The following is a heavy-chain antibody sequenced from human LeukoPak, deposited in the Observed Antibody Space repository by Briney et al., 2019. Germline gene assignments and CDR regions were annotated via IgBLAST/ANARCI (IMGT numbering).Heavy chain of an antibody. CDR2: IYYSGST. V-gene: IGHV4-59*01. J-gene: IGHJ5*02. Sequence: PSETLSLTCTVSGGSISSYYWTWIRQTPGKVLEWIGYIYYSGSTNYNPSLKSRVTISVDTSKNQFSLKVSSVTAADTAIYYCARGYNWFDPWGQGTPVTVSS. CDR1: GGSISSYY. CDR3: ARGYNWFDP.